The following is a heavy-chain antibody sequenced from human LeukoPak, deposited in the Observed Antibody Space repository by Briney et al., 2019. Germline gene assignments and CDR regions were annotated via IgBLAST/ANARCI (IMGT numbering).Heavy chain of an antibody. CDR3: ARVPRNAMFDY. D-gene: IGHD2-2*01. V-gene: IGHV3-74*01. J-gene: IGHJ4*02. CDR2: INSDGSST. CDR1: GFTFSSYW. Sequence: GGXLRLSCAASGFTFSSYWMHWVRQAPGKGLVGVSRINSDGSSTIYADSVKGRFTIYRDNAKNTLYLQMNSLRAEDTAVYYCARVPRNAMFDYWGQGTLVTVSS.